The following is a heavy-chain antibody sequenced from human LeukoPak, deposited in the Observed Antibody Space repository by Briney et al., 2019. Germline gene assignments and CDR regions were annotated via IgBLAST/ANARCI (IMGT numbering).Heavy chain of an antibody. CDR2: IKQDGTEK. J-gene: IGHJ4*02. CDR1: GFTVSRNY. Sequence: GGSLRLSCAASGFTVSRNYMSWVRQAPGKGLEWVANIKQDGTEKYYVDSVKGRFTISRDNAKNLLYLQMHSLRVDDTAIYYCASARLPYDRSGYYDFWGQGTLVTVSS. CDR3: ASARLPYDRSGYYDF. D-gene: IGHD3-22*01. V-gene: IGHV3-7*01.